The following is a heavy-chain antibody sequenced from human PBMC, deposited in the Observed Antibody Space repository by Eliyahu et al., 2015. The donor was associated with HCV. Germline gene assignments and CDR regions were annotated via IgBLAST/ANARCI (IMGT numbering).Heavy chain of an antibody. Sequence: QVPQEPWGAGLLKPSETLSLSCTVHGGPFSAYSWSWIRQPPGEGLEWVGEITHSGSTNFNPSLKRRVTISMDRSKNQFSLMLKSVSAADTAVYFCAVVPAAVGSFYNWFDPWGQGTLVIVSS. CDR1: GGPFSAYS. J-gene: IGHJ5*02. D-gene: IGHD2-2*01. CDR3: AVVPAAVGSFYNWFDP. V-gene: IGHV4-34*02. CDR2: ITHSGST.